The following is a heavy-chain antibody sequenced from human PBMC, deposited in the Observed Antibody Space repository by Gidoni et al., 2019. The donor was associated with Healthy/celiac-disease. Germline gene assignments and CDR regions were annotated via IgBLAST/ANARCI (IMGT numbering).Heavy chain of an antibody. CDR1: GFTFSSYG. V-gene: IGHV3-33*01. CDR3: ARDGAIFGVVIEAFDI. CDR2: IWYDGSNK. D-gene: IGHD3-3*01. Sequence: QVQLVESGGGVVQPGRSLRLSCAASGFTFSSYGMHWVRQAPGKGLEWVAVIWYDGSNKYYADSVKGRFTISRDNSKNTLYLQMNSLRAEDTAVYYCARDGAIFGVVIEAFDIWGQGTMVTVSS. J-gene: IGHJ3*02.